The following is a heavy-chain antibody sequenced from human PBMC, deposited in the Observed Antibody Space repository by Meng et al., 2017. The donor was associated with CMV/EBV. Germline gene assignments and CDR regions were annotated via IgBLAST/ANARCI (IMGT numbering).Heavy chain of an antibody. D-gene: IGHD3-3*01. CDR3: TTGPIRITIFGVVFHY. J-gene: IGHJ4*02. CDR1: GFTFSDHH. Sequence: GESLKISCAASGFTFSDHHMDWVRQAPGKGLEWVGRTRNKANSYTTEYAASVKGRFTISRDDSKNSLYLQMNSLKTEDTAVYYCTTGPIRITIFGVVFHYWGQGTLVTVSS. V-gene: IGHV3-72*01. CDR2: TRNKANSYTT.